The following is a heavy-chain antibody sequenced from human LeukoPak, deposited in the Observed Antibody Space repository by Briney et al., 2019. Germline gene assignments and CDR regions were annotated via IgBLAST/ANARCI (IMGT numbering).Heavy chain of an antibody. V-gene: IGHV3-23*01. CDR2: ITTRITST. CDR1: GFTFSNYA. Sequence: GGSLRLSCAASGFTFSNYAMNWVRRTPGKGLEWVSSITTRITSTYHADSVKGRFTISRDNSQNTLDLQMNSLRAEDTAIYYCAKAPTDSCAGDRCYSFDSGGQGTLVTVSS. J-gene: IGHJ4*02. CDR3: AKAPTDSCAGDRCYSFDS. D-gene: IGHD2-21*01.